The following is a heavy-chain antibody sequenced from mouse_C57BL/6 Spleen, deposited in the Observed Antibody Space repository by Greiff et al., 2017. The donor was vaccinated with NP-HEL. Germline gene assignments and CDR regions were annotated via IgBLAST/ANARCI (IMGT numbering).Heavy chain of an antibody. V-gene: IGHV1-54*01. CDR3: VRASIYYGNSAWFAY. D-gene: IGHD2-1*01. Sequence: QVQLQQSGAALVRPGTSVKVSCKASGYAFTHYLIEWVTQRPGQGLEWIGVINPGSGGTNYNEKFKAKATLTADKSYSTAYMQLSSLTSEDSAVYFCVRASIYYGNSAWFAYWGQGTLVTVSA. CDR2: INPGSGGT. CDR1: GYAFTHYL. J-gene: IGHJ3*01.